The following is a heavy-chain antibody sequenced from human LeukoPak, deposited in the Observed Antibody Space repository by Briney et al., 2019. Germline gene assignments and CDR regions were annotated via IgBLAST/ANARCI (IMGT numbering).Heavy chain of an antibody. D-gene: IGHD1-14*01. CDR3: ARAPEPPYYFDY. CDR2: IYYSGST. CDR1: GGSISSGGYY. J-gene: IGHJ4*02. V-gene: IGHV4-31*03. Sequence: SQTLSLTCTVSGGSISSGGYYWSWIRQHPGKGLEWIGYIYYSGSTYYNPSLKSRVTISVDTSKNQFSLKLSSVTAADTAVCYCARAPEPPYYFDYWGQGTLVTVSS.